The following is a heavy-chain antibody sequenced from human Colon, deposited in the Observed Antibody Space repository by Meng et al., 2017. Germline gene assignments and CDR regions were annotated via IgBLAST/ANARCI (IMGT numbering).Heavy chain of an antibody. Sequence: GESLKISCAASGFTFDDYGMSWVRQAPGKGLEWLPGINWNGGSTGYADSVKGRFTISRDNAKNSLYLQMNSLRAEDTALYYCARDLHSGSYTDYWGQGTLVTVSS. CDR1: GFTFDDYG. CDR3: ARDLHSGSYTDY. CDR2: INWNGGST. J-gene: IGHJ4*02. V-gene: IGHV3-20*04. D-gene: IGHD1-26*01.